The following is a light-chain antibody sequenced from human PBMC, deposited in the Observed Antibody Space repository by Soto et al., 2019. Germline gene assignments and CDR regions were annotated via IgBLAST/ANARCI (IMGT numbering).Light chain of an antibody. CDR1: QTVSSNY. J-gene: IGKJ1*01. V-gene: IGKV3-20*01. CDR2: SAS. CDR3: HQYGRAPRT. Sequence: DIVLTQSPGTLSLSPGERATFSCRASQTVSSNYLAWYQQKPGQAPRLLIYSASTRATGIPDRFSGSGSGADFTLTITRLEPEDFAVYYCHQYGRAPRTFGQGTKVDIK.